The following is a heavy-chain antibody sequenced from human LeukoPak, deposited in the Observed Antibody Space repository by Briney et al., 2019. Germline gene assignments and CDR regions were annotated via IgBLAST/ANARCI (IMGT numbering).Heavy chain of an antibody. CDR2: INHSGST. D-gene: IGHD6-19*01. V-gene: IGHV4-34*01. Sequence: SETLSLTCAVYGGSFSGYYWSWIRQPPGKGLEWIGEINHSGSTNYNPSLKSRVTISVDTSKNQFFLKLSSVTAADTAVYYCARGDSSGWYITALFDYWGQGTLVTVSS. CDR1: GGSFSGYY. CDR3: ARGDSSGWYITALFDY. J-gene: IGHJ4*02.